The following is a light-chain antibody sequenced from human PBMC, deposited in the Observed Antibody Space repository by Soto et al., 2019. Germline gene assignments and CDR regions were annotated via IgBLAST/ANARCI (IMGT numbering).Light chain of an antibody. CDR1: SSAVGSYNL. Sequence: QSALTQPASVSGSPGQSITISCTGTSSAVGSYNLVSWYQQHPGKAPKVMIYEGNKRPSGVSNRFSGSKSANTASLTISGLQTEDEADYYCCSYAGTNTFVFGTGTKLTVL. V-gene: IGLV2-23*01. J-gene: IGLJ1*01. CDR3: CSYAGTNTFV. CDR2: EGN.